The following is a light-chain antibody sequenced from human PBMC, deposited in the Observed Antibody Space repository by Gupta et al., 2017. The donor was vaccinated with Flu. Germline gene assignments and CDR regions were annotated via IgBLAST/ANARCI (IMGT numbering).Light chain of an antibody. V-gene: IGLV1-44*01. CDR1: SSNIGSNT. Sequence: QSVLAQPPTASGTPGQRVTISCSGSSSNIGSNTVNWYKQVPVTSPNLLIYGSNQRPSGVPDRFAGSKSGTSASLAISGLQSEDEADYYCEAWDDSLNGHYVFGTGTKVTVL. CDR3: EAWDDSLNGHYV. J-gene: IGLJ1*01. CDR2: GSN.